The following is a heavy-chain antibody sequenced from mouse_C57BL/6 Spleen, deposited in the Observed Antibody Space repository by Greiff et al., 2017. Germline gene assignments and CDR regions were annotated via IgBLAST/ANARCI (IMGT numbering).Heavy chain of an antibody. J-gene: IGHJ2*01. CDR2: IDPETGGT. CDR1: GYTFTDYE. Sequence: VKLQESGAELVRPGASVTLSCKASGYTFTDYEMHWVKQTPVHGLEWIGAIDPETGGTAYNQKFKGKAILTADKSSSTAYMELRSLTSEDSAVYYCTRNPAAFDYWGQGTTLTVSS. CDR3: TRNPAAFDY. V-gene: IGHV1-15*01.